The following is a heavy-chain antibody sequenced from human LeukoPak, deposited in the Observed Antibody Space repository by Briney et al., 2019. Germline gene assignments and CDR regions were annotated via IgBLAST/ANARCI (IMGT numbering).Heavy chain of an antibody. CDR2: IYYSGST. CDR1: GAVISSYY. Sequence: SETLSLTCTVSGAVISSYYWSWIRQPPGKGLEWIGYIYYSGSTNYNPSLKSRVTISADTSNNQFSLKLSSVTAADTAVYYCTVGLWFGELSFDYWGQGTLVTVSS. V-gene: IGHV4-59*01. J-gene: IGHJ4*02. CDR3: TVGLWFGELSFDY. D-gene: IGHD3-10*01.